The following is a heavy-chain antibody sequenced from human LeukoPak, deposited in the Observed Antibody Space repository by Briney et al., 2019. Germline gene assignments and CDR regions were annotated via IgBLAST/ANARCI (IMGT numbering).Heavy chain of an antibody. CDR1: GLTVTSHT. CDR3: AKVYCSGGSCYPGYYYDSSGYYVFDY. Sequence: PGGSLRLSCAASGLTVTSHTMNWVRQAPGKGLEWVSAITSSGGSTYYADTVKGRFTISRDNSKNTLYLQMNSLRAEDTAVYYCAKVYCSGGSCYPGYYYDSSGYYVFDYWGQGTLVTVSS. CDR2: ITSSGGST. V-gene: IGHV3-23*01. D-gene: IGHD3-22*01. J-gene: IGHJ4*02.